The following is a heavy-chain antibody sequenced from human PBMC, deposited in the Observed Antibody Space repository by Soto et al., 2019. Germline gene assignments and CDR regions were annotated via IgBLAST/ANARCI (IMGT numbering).Heavy chain of an antibody. D-gene: IGHD5-18*01. CDR2: ISYDGTNK. Sequence: QVQLVEFGGGVVQPGRSLRLSCAASGFTFSTYAMHWVRQAPGKGLEWVAVISYDGTNKYYADSVRGRFTISRDNSKNTLFLQRHSLRAEDTAVYYCAKDGGGYNYGYVMLDKYYYGLDVCGKGTTVTV. J-gene: IGHJ6*04. CDR1: GFTFSTYA. V-gene: IGHV3-30-3*01. CDR3: AKDGGGYNYGYVMLDKYYYGLDV.